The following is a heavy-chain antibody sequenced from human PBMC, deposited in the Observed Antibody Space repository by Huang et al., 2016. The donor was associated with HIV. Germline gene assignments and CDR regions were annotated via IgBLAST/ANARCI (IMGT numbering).Heavy chain of an antibody. Sequence: QLQQSGPGLLKPSQTLSLTCAISEDSVSGNRITWNWIRQSPARGLEWLGRKYCRSKWYNDDAESLKSRMTIDTYTSKNQFSLQLKSVVPEDTAVYFCARGHDFYYDRRGYSFDYWGQGSLVTVSS. CDR1: EDSVSGNRIT. CDR2: KYCRSKWYN. J-gene: IGHJ4*02. CDR3: ARGHDFYYDRRGYSFDY. D-gene: IGHD3-22*01. V-gene: IGHV6-1*01.